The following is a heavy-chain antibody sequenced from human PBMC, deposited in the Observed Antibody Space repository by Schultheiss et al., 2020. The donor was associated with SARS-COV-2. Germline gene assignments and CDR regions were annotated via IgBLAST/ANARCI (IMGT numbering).Heavy chain of an antibody. V-gene: IGHV3-74*01. Sequence: GGSLRLSCAASGFIFGDYWMHWVRQVPGKGLVWVSRINGDGRSTDYADSVKGRFTISRDNAKNSLYLQMNSLRAEDTAVYYCARGSYGSTVTTTRYYWYFDLWGRGTLVTVSS. CDR1: GFIFGDYW. CDR3: ARGSYGSTVTTTRYYWYFDL. J-gene: IGHJ2*01. CDR2: INGDGRST. D-gene: IGHD4-17*01.